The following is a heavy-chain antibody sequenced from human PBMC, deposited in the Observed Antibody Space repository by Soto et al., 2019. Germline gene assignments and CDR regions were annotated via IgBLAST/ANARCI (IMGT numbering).Heavy chain of an antibody. D-gene: IGHD3-10*01. Sequence: AGGSLRLSCAASGFTFSNYAMSWVRQAPGKGLEWVSTISGSDGSTYYADSVKGRFTISRDNSKNTLYLQMNSLRAEDTAVYYCAKVRDLFGDLLYFNSWGQGTLVTVSS. V-gene: IGHV3-23*01. J-gene: IGHJ4*02. CDR1: GFTFSNYA. CDR3: AKVRDLFGDLLYFNS. CDR2: ISGSDGST.